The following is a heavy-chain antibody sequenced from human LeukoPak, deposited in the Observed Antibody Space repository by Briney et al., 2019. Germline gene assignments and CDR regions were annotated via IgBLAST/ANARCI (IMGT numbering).Heavy chain of an antibody. Sequence: ASVKASCKASGYTFTGYYMHWVRQAPGQGLEWMGWINPNSGGTNYAQKFQGRVTMTRDTSISTAYMELSRLRSDDTAVYYCARGDIVVVTASFDYWGQGTLVTVSS. CDR2: INPNSGGT. CDR3: ARGDIVVVTASFDY. V-gene: IGHV1-2*02. J-gene: IGHJ4*02. D-gene: IGHD2-21*02. CDR1: GYTFTGYY.